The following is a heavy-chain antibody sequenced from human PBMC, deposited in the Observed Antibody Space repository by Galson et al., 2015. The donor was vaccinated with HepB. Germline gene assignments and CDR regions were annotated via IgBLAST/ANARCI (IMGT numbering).Heavy chain of an antibody. CDR1: GCTFSTNA. Sequence: SLRLCCAASGCTFSTNAMSWVRRAPGKGLEWVSVITGTGRSTYYADSVKGRFTVSRDNSKDTLYLQMNSLRADDTAVYYCAKDGGYCSSTSCHDFDYWGQGTLVTVSS. CDR2: ITGTGRST. D-gene: IGHD2-2*01. V-gene: IGHV3-23*01. CDR3: AKDGGYCSSTSCHDFDY. J-gene: IGHJ4*02.